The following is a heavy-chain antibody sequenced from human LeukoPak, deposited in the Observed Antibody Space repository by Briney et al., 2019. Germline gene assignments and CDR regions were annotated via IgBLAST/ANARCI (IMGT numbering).Heavy chain of an antibody. Sequence: SETLSLTCTVSGGSISRSSYYWGWIRQPPGKGLEWIGSIYYSGSTYYNPSLKSRVTISVDTSKNQFSLKLSSVTAADTAVYYCARVSDSSGWARFDYWGQGTLVTVSS. CDR1: GGSISRSSYY. CDR2: IYYSGST. J-gene: IGHJ4*02. V-gene: IGHV4-39*07. D-gene: IGHD6-19*01. CDR3: ARVSDSSGWARFDY.